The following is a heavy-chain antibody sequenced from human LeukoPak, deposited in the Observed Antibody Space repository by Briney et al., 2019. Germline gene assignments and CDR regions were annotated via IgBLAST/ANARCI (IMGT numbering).Heavy chain of an antibody. CDR3: AGDRPPNV. CDR1: GFTFSSYT. Sequence: PGGSPRLSCAASGFTFSSYTMTWVRQAPGKGLEWVSSISSSSTYIFYEDSVKGRFIISRDNAKKSLYLQMNSLRADDSAVYYCAGDRPPNVWGQGTLVTVSS. D-gene: IGHD3-16*01. V-gene: IGHV3-21*01. CDR2: ISSSSTYI. J-gene: IGHJ4*02.